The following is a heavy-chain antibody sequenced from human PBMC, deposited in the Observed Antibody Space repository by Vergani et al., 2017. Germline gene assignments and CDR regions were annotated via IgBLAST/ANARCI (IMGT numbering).Heavy chain of an antibody. J-gene: IGHJ6*03. CDR2: ISYDCSNK. D-gene: IGHD6-13*01. Sequence: QVQLVVSGGGVVQPWRSLRLSCAASGFTFSSYAMHWVRQAPGTGRGWVAVISYDCSNKYYADSVKGRFTISRDNSKDTLYLQMNSLRAEDTAVYYCARDFGDSSSWYRDYYYYYMDVWGKGTTVTVSS. CDR1: GFTFSSYA. V-gene: IGHV3-30*04. CDR3: ARDFGDSSSWYRDYYYYYMDV.